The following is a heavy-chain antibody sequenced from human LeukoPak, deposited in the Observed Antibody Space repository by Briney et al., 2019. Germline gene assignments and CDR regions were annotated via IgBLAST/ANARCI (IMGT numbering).Heavy chain of an antibody. D-gene: IGHD2-2*01. Sequence: KAGGSLRLSCAASGFTFSDYYMSWIRQAPGKGLEWVSYISSSGSIIYYTDSVKGRFTISRDNAKNSLYLQMNSLRAEDTAVYYCARTPFNIVVVPAAIEVQSNFYMDVWGKGTTVTISS. CDR3: ARTPFNIVVVPAAIEVQSNFYMDV. CDR1: GFTFSDYY. V-gene: IGHV3-11*01. J-gene: IGHJ6*03. CDR2: ISSSGSII.